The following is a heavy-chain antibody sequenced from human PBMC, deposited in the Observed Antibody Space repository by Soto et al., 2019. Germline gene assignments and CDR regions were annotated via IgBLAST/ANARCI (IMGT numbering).Heavy chain of an antibody. CDR2: VRSDEDTT. CDR1: GFTFSKYG. D-gene: IGHD1-26*01. J-gene: IGHJ4*02. Sequence: EVQVLESGGGLVQPGGSLRLSCAGSGFTFSKYGMNWVRQAPGKGLEWVSGVRSDEDTTYNAESVKGRFTVSRDTYKNTVYLQMNSLRVEDTAVYYCAKGKGIGATPDKANSWGQGTLVTVSP. V-gene: IGHV3-23*01. CDR3: AKGKGIGATPDKANS.